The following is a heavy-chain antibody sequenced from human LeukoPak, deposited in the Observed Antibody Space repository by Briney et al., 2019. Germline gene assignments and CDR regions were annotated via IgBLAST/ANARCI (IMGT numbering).Heavy chain of an antibody. Sequence: SETLSLTCAVYGGSFSGYYWSWIRQPPGKGLEWIGEINHSGSTNYNPSLKSRVTISVDTSKNHFSLKMSSVTAADTAVYYCARSSGTGTFSYWGQGTLVTVSS. CDR3: ARSSGTGTFSY. CDR1: GGSFSGYY. CDR2: INHSGST. V-gene: IGHV4-34*01. D-gene: IGHD6-25*01. J-gene: IGHJ4*02.